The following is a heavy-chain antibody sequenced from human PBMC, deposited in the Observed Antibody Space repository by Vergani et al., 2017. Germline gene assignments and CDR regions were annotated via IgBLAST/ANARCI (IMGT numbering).Heavy chain of an antibody. V-gene: IGHV3-21*04. CDR3: AKNFPLTTVTTGAEYFQH. CDR1: GFTFSSYS. D-gene: IGHD4-17*01. J-gene: IGHJ1*01. CDR2: ISSSSSYI. Sequence: EVQLVESGGGLVQPGRSLRLSCAASGFTFSSYSMNWVRQAPGKGLEWVSSISSSSSYIYYADSVKGRFTISRDNSKNTLYLQMNSLRAEDTAVYYCAKNFPLTTVTTGAEYFQHWGQGTLVTVSS.